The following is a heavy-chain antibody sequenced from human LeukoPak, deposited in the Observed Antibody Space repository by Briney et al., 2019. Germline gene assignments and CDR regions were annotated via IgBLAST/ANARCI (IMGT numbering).Heavy chain of an antibody. J-gene: IGHJ3*02. CDR3: ASSNYYDSSGNFGLDAFDI. D-gene: IGHD3-22*01. V-gene: IGHV6-1*01. CDR1: GDSVSSNSAA. CDR2: TYYRSKWYN. Sequence: SQTLSLTCAISGDSVSSNSAAWNWIRQSPSRGLEWLGRTYYRSKWYNDYAVSVKSRITINPDTSKNQFSLQLNSVTPEDTAVYYCASSNYYDSSGNFGLDAFDIWGQGTMVTVSS.